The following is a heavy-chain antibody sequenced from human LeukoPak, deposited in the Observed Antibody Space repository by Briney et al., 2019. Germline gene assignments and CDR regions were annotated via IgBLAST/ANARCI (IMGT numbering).Heavy chain of an antibody. D-gene: IGHD6-13*01. V-gene: IGHV4-59*08. CDR1: GGSISSYY. CDR2: IYYSGST. Sequence: PSETLSLTCTVSGGSISSYYWSWIRQPPGKGREWIGYIYYSGSTNYNPSLKSRVTISVDTSKNQFSLKLSSVTAADTAVYYCARRGDSSWSGFDYWGQGTQVTVSS. J-gene: IGHJ4*02. CDR3: ARRGDSSWSGFDY.